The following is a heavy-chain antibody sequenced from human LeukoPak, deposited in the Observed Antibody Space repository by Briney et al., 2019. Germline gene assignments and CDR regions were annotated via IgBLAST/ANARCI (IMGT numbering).Heavy chain of an antibody. Sequence: SVKVSCKASGGAFSSYAISWVRQAPGQGLEWMVGIIPIFGTANYAQKFQGRVTITADESTSTAYMELSSLRSEDTAVYYCARDNWNRQDDAFDIWGQGTMVTVSS. CDR1: GGAFSSYA. CDR3: ARDNWNRQDDAFDI. D-gene: IGHD1-20*01. CDR2: IIPIFGTA. J-gene: IGHJ3*02. V-gene: IGHV1-69*01.